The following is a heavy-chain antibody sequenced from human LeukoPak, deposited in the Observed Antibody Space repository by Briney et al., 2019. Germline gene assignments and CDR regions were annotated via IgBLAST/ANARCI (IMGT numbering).Heavy chain of an antibody. Sequence: ASVEVSCKASQDTFPYYHIHWVRQAPGQGVEWMGAVYATGGTTINTQKFQGRVTMTRDTSTGTAYMELSSLRFEDTAMYYCATEAPRSYYFDYWGQGILVTVSS. J-gene: IGHJ4*02. CDR3: ATEAPRSYYFDY. CDR1: QDTFPYYH. V-gene: IGHV1-46*01. CDR2: VYATGGTT.